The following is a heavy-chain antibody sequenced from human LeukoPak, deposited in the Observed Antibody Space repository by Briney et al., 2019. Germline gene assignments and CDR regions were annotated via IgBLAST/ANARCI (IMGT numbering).Heavy chain of an antibody. J-gene: IGHJ3*02. Sequence: SETLSLTCAVSGGSISSSNWWSWVRQPPGKGLEWIGEIYHSGSTNYNPSLKSRVTISVDKSKNQFSLKLSSVTAADTAVYYCARAAGYCTNGVCLDVCDIWGRDTMVSVSS. CDR2: IYHSGST. CDR3: ARAAGYCTNGVCLDVCDI. CDR1: GGSISSSNW. V-gene: IGHV4-4*02. D-gene: IGHD2-8*01.